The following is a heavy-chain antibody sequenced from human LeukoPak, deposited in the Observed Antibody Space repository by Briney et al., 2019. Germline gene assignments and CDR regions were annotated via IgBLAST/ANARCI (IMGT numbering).Heavy chain of an antibody. CDR2: INPNDGST. V-gene: IGHV1-46*04. Sequence: GASVKVSCKASGYTFTNFYMHWVRQAPGQGLEWMGMINPNDGSTSYAQRLRGRVTMTRDTSTSTFYMELSTLRYKNTAIYYCARGSYYHMDVWGKGTTVTISS. CDR1: GYTFTNFY. J-gene: IGHJ6*03. CDR3: ARGSYYHMDV.